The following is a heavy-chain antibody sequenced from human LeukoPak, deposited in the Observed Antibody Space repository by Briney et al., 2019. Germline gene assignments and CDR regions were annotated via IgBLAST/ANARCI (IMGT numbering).Heavy chain of an antibody. V-gene: IGHV3-74*01. Sequence: GGSLRLSCAASGFTFSSYWMHWVRQAPGKGLGWVSRISSYGSSTNYADSVKGRFTIYRDNAKNTLYLQMNSLRAEDTAVYYCARASMAGTLIGYWRQGTLVTVSS. J-gene: IGHJ4*02. CDR1: GFTFSSYW. CDR3: ARASMAGTLIGY. D-gene: IGHD6-19*01. CDR2: ISSYGSST.